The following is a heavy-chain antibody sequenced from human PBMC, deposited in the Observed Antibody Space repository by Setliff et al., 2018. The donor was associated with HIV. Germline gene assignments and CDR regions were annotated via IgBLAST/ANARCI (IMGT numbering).Heavy chain of an antibody. D-gene: IGHD3-9*01. J-gene: IGHJ4*02. V-gene: IGHV4-59*01. Sequence: LSLTCTVSGGSISGYYWSWIRQPPGKGLEWIGYIFSTGSTDYSPSLKSRVSISVDTSKNQFSLILTSMTAADTAVYFCVRGSDWLTNNYFDYWGQGTLVTV. CDR3: VRGSDWLTNNYFDY. CDR2: IFSTGST. CDR1: GGSISGYY.